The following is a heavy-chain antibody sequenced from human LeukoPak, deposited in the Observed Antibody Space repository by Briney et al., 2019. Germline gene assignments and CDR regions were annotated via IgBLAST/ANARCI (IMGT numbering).Heavy chain of an antibody. Sequence: PSETLSLTCAVYGGSFSGYYWSWIRQPPGKGLEWIGEINHSGSTNYNPSLKSRVTISVDTSKNQFSLKLSSVTAADTAVYYCARLPSKNYGSGSWRSAANWFDPWGQGTLVTVSS. CDR2: INHSGST. D-gene: IGHD3-10*01. CDR1: GGSFSGYY. V-gene: IGHV4-34*01. CDR3: ARLPSKNYGSGSWRSAANWFDP. J-gene: IGHJ5*02.